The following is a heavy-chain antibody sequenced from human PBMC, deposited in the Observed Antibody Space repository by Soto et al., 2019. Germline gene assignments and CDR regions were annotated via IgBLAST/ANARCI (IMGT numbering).Heavy chain of an antibody. Sequence: EVQLVESGGGLVQPGGSLKLSWAASGFIFGGSAWPWVGQAPGKGRGWVGRILSKAGNYATAYPASMKARFTISRDDSENTAFLQMNSLKTEDTAVYYCIRGGSPYYYDYWGQGTLVAVSS. J-gene: IGHJ4*02. CDR3: IRGGSPYYYDY. CDR1: GFIFGGSA. CDR2: ILSKAGNYAT. V-gene: IGHV3-73*01.